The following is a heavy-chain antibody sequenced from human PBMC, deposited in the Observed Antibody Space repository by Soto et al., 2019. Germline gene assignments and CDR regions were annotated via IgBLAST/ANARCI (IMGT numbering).Heavy chain of an antibody. CDR3: ARACSSTTCPNWFDP. D-gene: IGHD2-2*01. V-gene: IGHV1-3*01. Sequence: QVQLVPSGAEVKKPGASVKVSCKASGYTFSSYAMHCVRQAPGQRLEWMGWINAGNGNTKYSQKFQGRVTITRDTSASTAYMELSSLRSEDTAVYYCARACSSTTCPNWFDPWGQGTLVTVSS. CDR1: GYTFSSYA. CDR2: INAGNGNT. J-gene: IGHJ5*02.